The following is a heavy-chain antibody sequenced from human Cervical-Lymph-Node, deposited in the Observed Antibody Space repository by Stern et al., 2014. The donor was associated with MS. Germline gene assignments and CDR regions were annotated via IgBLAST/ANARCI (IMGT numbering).Heavy chain of an antibody. Sequence: DQLVESGAEVKKPGSSVKVSCKASGGTFSSYAISWVRQAPGQGLEWMGGILPIFGTANYAQKFHGRVTITADKSTSPAYMELSSLRSEDTAVYYCARDSRPPELYYYGMDVWGQGTTVTVSS. CDR2: ILPIFGTA. J-gene: IGHJ6*02. CDR3: ARDSRPPELYYYGMDV. CDR1: GGTFSSYA. D-gene: IGHD1-7*01. V-gene: IGHV1-69*06.